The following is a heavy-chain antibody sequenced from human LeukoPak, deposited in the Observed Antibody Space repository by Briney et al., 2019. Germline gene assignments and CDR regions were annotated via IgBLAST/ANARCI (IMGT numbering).Heavy chain of an antibody. CDR3: VKGPSQDIVMVVAAWGP. J-gene: IGHJ5*02. V-gene: IGHV1-18*01. Sequence: ASVKVSCKASGYTFTSYGISWVRQAPGQGLEWMGWISAYNGNTNYAQKLQGRVTMTTDTSTSTAYMELRSLRSDDTAVYYCVKGPSQDIVMVVAAWGPWGQGTLVTVSS. CDR1: GYTFTSYG. D-gene: IGHD2-15*01. CDR2: ISAYNGNT.